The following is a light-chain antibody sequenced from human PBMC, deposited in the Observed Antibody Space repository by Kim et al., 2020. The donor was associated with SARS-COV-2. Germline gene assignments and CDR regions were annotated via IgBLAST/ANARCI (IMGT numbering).Light chain of an antibody. CDR1: ERLPRNY. V-gene: IGKV3-20*01. Sequence: LSPGERATLSCRASERLPRNYLAWFQQKPGQAPRLLIYDASSRATGVPDRFSGSGSGTDFTLTISRLEPEDFAVYFCQQYHWAPDTFGQGTKLEIK. J-gene: IGKJ2*01. CDR3: QQYHWAPDT. CDR2: DAS.